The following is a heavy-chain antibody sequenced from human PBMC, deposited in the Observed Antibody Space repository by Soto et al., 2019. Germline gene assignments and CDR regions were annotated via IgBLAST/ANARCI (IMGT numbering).Heavy chain of an antibody. J-gene: IGHJ4*02. CDR1: GFTFTTYW. CDR2: ITPDGGST. D-gene: IGHD5-12*01. CDR3: ARDLIIADTPGDDFDY. Sequence: PGGSLRLSCATSGFTFTTYWMHWVRQAPGKGLMWVSRITPDGGSTSYADSVKGRFTISRDNAKNTLYLQMNGLRAEDTAIYYCARDLIIADTPGDDFDYWGQGTLVTVSS. V-gene: IGHV3-74*01.